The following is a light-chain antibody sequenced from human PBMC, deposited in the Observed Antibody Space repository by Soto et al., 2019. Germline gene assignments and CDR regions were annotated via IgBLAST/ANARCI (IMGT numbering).Light chain of an antibody. CDR1: QTISRY. J-gene: IGKJ1*01. V-gene: IGKV1-39*01. CDR2: AAS. Sequence: DTQMTQSPSSLSASVGDRVTITCRTSQTISRYLNWYQQKPGKAPKLLIYAASNLYTGVPSRFSGSRSGTEFTLTISSLQPEDFASYYCLQDYGDSWTFGQGTKVDIK. CDR3: LQDYGDSWT.